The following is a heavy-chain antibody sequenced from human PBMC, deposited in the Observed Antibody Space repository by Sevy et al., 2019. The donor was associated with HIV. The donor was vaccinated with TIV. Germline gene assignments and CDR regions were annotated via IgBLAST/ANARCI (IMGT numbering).Heavy chain of an antibody. CDR3: ATPRASGWYEGTGGYFDF. CDR1: GGSISSSSYY. J-gene: IGHJ2*01. Sequence: SETLSLICSVSGGSISSSSYYWGWIRQPPGKGLEWIGSVYSTGSTSYNPSLRSRVTVSADTSKNQLSLKLDSVSAAETAVYYCATPRASGWYEGTGGYFDFWGPGTLVTVSS. CDR2: VYSTGST. V-gene: IGHV4-39*01. D-gene: IGHD6-19*01.